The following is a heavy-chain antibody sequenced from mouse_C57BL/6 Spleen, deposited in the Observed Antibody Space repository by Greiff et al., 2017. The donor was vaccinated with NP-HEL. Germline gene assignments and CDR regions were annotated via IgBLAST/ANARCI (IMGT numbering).Heavy chain of an antibody. D-gene: IGHD2-5*01. CDR1: GFSLTSYG. CDR2: IWGVGST. CDR3: ARDSNYGDYAMDY. J-gene: IGHJ4*01. Sequence: VQLQESGPGLVAPSQSLSITCTVSGFSLTSYGVDWVRQSPGKGLEWLGVIWGVGSTNYNSALKSRLSISKDNSKSQGFLKMNSLQTDDTAMYYCARDSNYGDYAMDYWGQGTSVTVSS. V-gene: IGHV2-6*01.